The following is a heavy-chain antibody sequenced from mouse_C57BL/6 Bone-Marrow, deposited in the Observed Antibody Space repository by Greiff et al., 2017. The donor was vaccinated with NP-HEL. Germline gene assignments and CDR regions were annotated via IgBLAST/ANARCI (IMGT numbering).Heavy chain of an antibody. Sequence: EVHLVESGGGLVQPKGSLKLSCAASGFSFNTYAMNWVRQAPGKGLEWVARIRSISNNYATYYADSVKDRFTISRDDSESMLYLQMNNLKTEDTAMYYCVRTLSAYWGQGTSVTVSS. CDR3: VRTLSAY. J-gene: IGHJ4*01. CDR2: IRSISNNYAT. V-gene: IGHV10-1*01. D-gene: IGHD3-1*01. CDR1: GFSFNTYA.